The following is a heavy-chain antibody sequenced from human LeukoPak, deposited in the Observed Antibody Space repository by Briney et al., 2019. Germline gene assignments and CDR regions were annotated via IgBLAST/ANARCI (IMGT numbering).Heavy chain of an antibody. Sequence: SETLSLTCGVSGGSITSTNWWSWVRQPPGQGLEWIGEISLTGRTNYNPSLIGRVIMSLDESRNQLSLTLTSVTAADTAMYYCARGAVGATPYYYYCGMDVWGQGTTVTVS. CDR2: ISLTGRT. CDR1: GGSITSTNW. J-gene: IGHJ6*02. D-gene: IGHD1-26*01. CDR3: ARGAVGATPYYYYCGMDV. V-gene: IGHV4-4*02.